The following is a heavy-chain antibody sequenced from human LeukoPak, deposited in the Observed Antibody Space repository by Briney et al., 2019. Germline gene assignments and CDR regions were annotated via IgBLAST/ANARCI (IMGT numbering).Heavy chain of an antibody. J-gene: IGHJ4*02. CDR1: GFTFSTYD. CDR3: AKVLGVHVFDY. V-gene: IGHV3-23*01. CDR2: VRQSDAIS. D-gene: IGHD3-10*01. Sequence: GGSLRLSCAASGFTFSTYDMTWVRQAPGKGLEWVSTVRQSDAISHYAASVKGRFTISRDNSKNTLSLQMNSLRVEDTAVYYCAKVLGVHVFDYWGQGTLVTVSS.